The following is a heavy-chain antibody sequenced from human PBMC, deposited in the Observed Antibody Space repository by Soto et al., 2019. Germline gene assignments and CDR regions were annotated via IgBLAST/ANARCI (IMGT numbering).Heavy chain of an antibody. D-gene: IGHD3-22*01. CDR3: AGGTYYYDSSGYYYPFDY. CDR2: IIPIFGTA. CDR1: GGTFSSYA. J-gene: IGHJ4*01. V-gene: IGHV1-69*13. Sequence: ASVKVSCKASGGTFSSYAISWVRQAPGQGLEWMGGIIPIFGTANYAQKFQGRVTITADESTSTAYMELSSLRSEDTAVYYCAGGTYYYDSSGYYYPFDYWGQGTLVTVSS.